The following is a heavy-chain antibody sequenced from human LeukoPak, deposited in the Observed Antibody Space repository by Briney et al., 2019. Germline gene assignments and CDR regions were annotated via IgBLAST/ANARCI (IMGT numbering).Heavy chain of an antibody. CDR1: GGSISSSSYY. Sequence: KSSETLSLTCTVSGGSISSSSYYWGWIRQPPGKGLEWIGTINYSGNTYYNPSLKSRVTLSVDTSKNQFSLKLNSVTAADAAVFYCARLVATILGIDYWGQGTLVTVSS. V-gene: IGHV4-39*01. CDR2: INYSGNT. J-gene: IGHJ4*02. CDR3: ARLVATILGIDY. D-gene: IGHD5-12*01.